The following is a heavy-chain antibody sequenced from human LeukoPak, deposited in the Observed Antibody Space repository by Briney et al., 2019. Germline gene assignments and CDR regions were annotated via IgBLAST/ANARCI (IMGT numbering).Heavy chain of an antibody. J-gene: IGHJ4*02. Sequence: GGSLRLSCAASGFTFSDHYMSWIRQAPGKGLEWVSYITSSGSPIYYADSVKGRLTISRDNAKNSLYLQMNSLRADDTAVYYCARDPDTSSKVDYWGQGTLVTVSS. V-gene: IGHV3-11*01. D-gene: IGHD2-2*01. CDR1: GFTFSDHY. CDR2: ITSSGSPI. CDR3: ARDPDTSSKVDY.